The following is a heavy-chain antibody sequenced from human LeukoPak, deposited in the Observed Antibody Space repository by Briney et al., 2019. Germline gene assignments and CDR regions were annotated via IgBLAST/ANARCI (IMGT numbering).Heavy chain of an antibody. J-gene: IGHJ4*02. V-gene: IGHV3-23*01. CDR3: AKDQDPHSYGSGSYAPFDY. CDR2: ISGSGGST. D-gene: IGHD3-10*01. Sequence: PGGSLRLSCVASGFSFTTHAMGWVSQAPGKGLEWVSHISGSGGSTKYSGSVKGRFTISRDNSKNTLYLQINSLRADDTAVYYCAKDQDPHSYGSGSYAPFDYWGQGTLVTVSS. CDR1: GFSFTTHA.